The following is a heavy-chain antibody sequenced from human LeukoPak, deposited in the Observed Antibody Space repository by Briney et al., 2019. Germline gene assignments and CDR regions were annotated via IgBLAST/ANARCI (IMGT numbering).Heavy chain of an antibody. D-gene: IGHD5-18*01. CDR2: ISAYNGNT. CDR3: ARVGLYSYGREEPYYYGMDV. V-gene: IGHV1-18*01. CDR1: GYTFTSYG. Sequence: ASVKVSCKASGYTFTSYGISWVRQAPGQGLEWMGWISAYNGNTNYAQKLQGRVTMTTGTSTSTAYMELRSLRSDDTAVYYCARVGLYSYGREEPYYYGMDVWGQGTTVTVSS. J-gene: IGHJ6*02.